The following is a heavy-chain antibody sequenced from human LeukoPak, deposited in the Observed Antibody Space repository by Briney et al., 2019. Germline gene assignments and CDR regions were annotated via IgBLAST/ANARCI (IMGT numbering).Heavy chain of an antibody. Sequence: SETLSLTCAVSGYSISSGYYWGWIRQPPGKGLEWIGSIYHSGSTYYNPSLKSRVTISVDTSKNQFSLKLSSVTAADTAVYYCARRYSNYFFDYWGQGTLVTVSS. D-gene: IGHD4-11*01. CDR2: IYHSGST. CDR1: GYSISSGYY. V-gene: IGHV4-38-2*01. CDR3: ARRYSNYFFDY. J-gene: IGHJ4*02.